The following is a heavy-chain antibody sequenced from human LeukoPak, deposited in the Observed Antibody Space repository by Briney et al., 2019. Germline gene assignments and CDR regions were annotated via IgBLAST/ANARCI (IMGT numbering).Heavy chain of an antibody. Sequence: SVKVSCKASGGTFSSYAISWVRQAPGQGLEWMGGIIPIFGTANYAQKFQGRVTITTDESTSKAYMELGSLRSEDTAVYYCARGSYYDSSGYYHNFDYWGQGTLVTVSS. CDR3: ARGSYYDSSGYYHNFDY. CDR2: IIPIFGTA. CDR1: GGTFSSYA. V-gene: IGHV1-69*05. D-gene: IGHD3-22*01. J-gene: IGHJ4*02.